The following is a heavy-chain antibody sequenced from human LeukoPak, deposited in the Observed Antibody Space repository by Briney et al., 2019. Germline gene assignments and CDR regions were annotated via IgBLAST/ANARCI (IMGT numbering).Heavy chain of an antibody. CDR3: ARVAEGSGRYFPDS. D-gene: IGHD3-10*01. CDR1: GGSIGGDH. CDR2: ISYTGST. V-gene: IGHV4-59*08. J-gene: IGHJ4*02. Sequence: SETLSLTCTISGGSIGGDHWSWIRQAPGEGLEWSGYISYTGSTSYNPSLRSRVTISLNTPENQFSLRLTSVTAADTAVYYCARVAEGSGRYFPDSWGQGTLVTVSS.